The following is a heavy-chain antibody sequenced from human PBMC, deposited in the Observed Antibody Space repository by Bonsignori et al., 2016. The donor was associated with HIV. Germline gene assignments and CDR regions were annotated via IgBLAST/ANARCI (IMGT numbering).Heavy chain of an antibody. D-gene: IGHD4/OR15-4a*01. Sequence: WIRQPPGKGLEWIGEINHSRSTNYNPSLERRVTISVDTPKNQFSLTLSSVTAADTAVYYCARGPAGANYEGAFDYWGQGTLVTVSS. J-gene: IGHJ4*02. CDR3: ARGPAGANYEGAFDY. CDR2: INHSRST. V-gene: IGHV4-34*01.